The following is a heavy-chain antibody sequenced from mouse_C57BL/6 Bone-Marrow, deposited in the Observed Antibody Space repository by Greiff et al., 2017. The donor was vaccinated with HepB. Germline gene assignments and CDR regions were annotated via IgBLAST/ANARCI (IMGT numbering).Heavy chain of an antibody. CDR3: ARSRATTVVANPYYFDY. Sequence: VQLQQPGAELVKPGASVKLSCKASGYTFTSYWMHWVKQRPGQGLEWIGMIHPNSGSTNYNEKFKSKATLTVDKSSSTAYMQLSSLTSEDSAVYYCARSRATTVVANPYYFDYWGQGTTLTVSS. CDR2: IHPNSGST. V-gene: IGHV1-64*01. D-gene: IGHD1-1*01. J-gene: IGHJ2*01. CDR1: GYTFTSYW.